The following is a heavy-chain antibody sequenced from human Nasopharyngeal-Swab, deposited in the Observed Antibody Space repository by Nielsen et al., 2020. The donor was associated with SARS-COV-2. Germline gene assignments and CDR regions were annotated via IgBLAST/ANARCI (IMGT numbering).Heavy chain of an antibody. D-gene: IGHD6-13*01. CDR3: ARGPTQQLVRDY. CDR2: INHSGST. Sequence: WIRQPPEKGLEWIGEINHSGSTNYNPSLKSRVTISVDTSKNQFSLKLSSVTAVDTAVYYCARGPTQQLVRDYWGQGTLVTVSS. J-gene: IGHJ4*02. V-gene: IGHV4-34*01.